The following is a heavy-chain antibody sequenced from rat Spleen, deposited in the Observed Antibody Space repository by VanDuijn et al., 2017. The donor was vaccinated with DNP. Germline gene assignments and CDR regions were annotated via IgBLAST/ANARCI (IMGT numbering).Heavy chain of an antibody. D-gene: IGHD1-2*01. V-gene: IGHV5S13*01. J-gene: IGHJ3*01. CDR1: GFTFSNHG. CDR2: ISTGGGIT. CDR3: ARHEDYSSYIYGFAY. Sequence: EVQLVESGGGLVQPGRSLTLSCAVSGFTFSNHGMAWVRQAPTKGLEWVASISTGGGITYYRDSVKGRFIISRDNAQNTQYLQMDSLRSEDTATYFCARHEDYSSYIYGFAYWGQGTLVTVSS.